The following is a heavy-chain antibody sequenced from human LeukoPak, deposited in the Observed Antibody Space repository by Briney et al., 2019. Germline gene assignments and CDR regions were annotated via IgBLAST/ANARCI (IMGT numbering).Heavy chain of an antibody. CDR2: IYYSGST. CDR3: ARGSVDSSGYYDPYYFDY. CDR1: GGSISSYY. J-gene: IGHJ4*02. Sequence: SETLSLTCTVSGGSISSYYWSWIRQPPGKGLEWIGYIYYSGSTNYNPSLKSRVTMSVDTSKNQFSLKLSSVTAVDTAVYYCARGSVDSSGYYDPYYFDYWGQGTLVTVSS. D-gene: IGHD3-22*01. V-gene: IGHV4-59*01.